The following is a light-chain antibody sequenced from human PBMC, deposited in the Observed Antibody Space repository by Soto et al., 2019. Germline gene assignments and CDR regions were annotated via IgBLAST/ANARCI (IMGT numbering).Light chain of an antibody. CDR2: QDS. Sequence: SYELTQPPSVSVSPGQTASITCSGDKLGDKYAWWYQQKPGQSPVLVIYQDSKRPSGIPERFSGSNSGNTATLTISGTQAMDEADYYCQTWDTSTEVFGTGTKLTVL. CDR3: QTWDTSTEV. CDR1: KLGDKY. V-gene: IGLV3-1*01. J-gene: IGLJ1*01.